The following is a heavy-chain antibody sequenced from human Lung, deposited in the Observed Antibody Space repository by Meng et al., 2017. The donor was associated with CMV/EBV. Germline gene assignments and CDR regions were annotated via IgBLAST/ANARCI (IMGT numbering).Heavy chain of an antibody. CDR1: GASVSSYTNY. J-gene: IGHJ4*02. Sequence: GSLRLSXTVSGASVSSYTNYWSWIRQSPGKGLEWIGYIYYTGSTKYTPSLKSRVTMSVDTSKNHFSLKLSSVTAADTAVYYCARVHYDISTGYQFDLWGQGTLVTVSS. CDR2: IYYTGST. D-gene: IGHD3-9*01. V-gene: IGHV4-61*03. CDR3: ARVHYDISTGYQFDL.